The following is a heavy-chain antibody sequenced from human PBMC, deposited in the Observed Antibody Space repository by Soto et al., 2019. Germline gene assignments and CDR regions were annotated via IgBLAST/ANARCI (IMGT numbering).Heavy chain of an antibody. CDR3: AREEGYCGGDCYYFQH. Sequence: GSLRLSCAASGFTFSSYSMNWVRQAPGKGLEWVSYISSSSSTIYYADSVKGRFTISRDNAKNSLYLQMNSLRAEDTAVYYCAREEGYCGGDCYYFQHWGQGTLVTVSS. CDR1: GFTFSSYS. V-gene: IGHV3-48*04. CDR2: ISSSSSTI. D-gene: IGHD2-21*02. J-gene: IGHJ1*01.